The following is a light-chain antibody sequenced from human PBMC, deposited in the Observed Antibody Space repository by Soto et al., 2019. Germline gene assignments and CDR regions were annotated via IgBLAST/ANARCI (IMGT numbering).Light chain of an antibody. V-gene: IGKV3-15*01. J-gene: IGKJ1*01. Sequence: ERVLTPVAATLSMYQGERATLSCRASQSVSSNLAWYQQKPGQAPRLLIYGASTRATGIPARFSGSGSGTEFTLTISSLQSEDVAVYYCQQYNNWSPEFGQATKLDI. CDR3: QQYNNWSPE. CDR2: GAS. CDR1: QSVSSN.